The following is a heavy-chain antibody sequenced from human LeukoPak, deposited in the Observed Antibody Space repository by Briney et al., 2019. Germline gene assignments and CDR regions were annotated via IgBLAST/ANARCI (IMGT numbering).Heavy chain of an antibody. D-gene: IGHD6-13*01. CDR1: GGSISSYY. V-gene: IGHV4-59*12. CDR3: ARDSSSSSWPFDY. CDR2: IYYSGST. Sequence: SETLSLTCTVSGGSISSYYWSWIRQPPGKGLEWIGSIYYSGSTYYNPSLKSRVTISVDTSKNQFSLKLSSVTAADTAVYYCARDSSSSSWPFDYWGQRTLVTVSS. J-gene: IGHJ4*02.